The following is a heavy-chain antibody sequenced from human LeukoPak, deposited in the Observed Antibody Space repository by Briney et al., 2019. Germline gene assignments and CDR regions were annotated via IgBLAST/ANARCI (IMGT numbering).Heavy chain of an antibody. CDR2: IRYDGSNK. CDR1: GFTFSSYG. J-gene: IGHJ6*03. Sequence: GGSLRLSCAASGFTFSSYGMHWVRQAPGKGLEWVAFIRYDGSNKYYADSVKGRFTISRDNSKNTLYLQMNSLRAEDTAVYYCAKSLAGVAVAGTGWGDYYYYYMDVWGKGTTVTISS. V-gene: IGHV3-30*02. D-gene: IGHD6-19*01. CDR3: AKSLAGVAVAGTGWGDYYYYYMDV.